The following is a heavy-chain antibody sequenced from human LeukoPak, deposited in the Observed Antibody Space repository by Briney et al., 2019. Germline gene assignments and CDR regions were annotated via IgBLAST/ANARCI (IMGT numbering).Heavy chain of an antibody. CDR2: IYTSGST. D-gene: IGHD1-26*01. CDR3: ARENSGSYREFDY. V-gene: IGHV4-4*07. Sequence: PSETLSLTCTVSGGSISSYYWSWIRQPAGKGLEWIGRIYTSGSTNYNASLKSRVSMSVDTSKNQFSLKLSSVTAADTAAFYCARENSGSYREFDYWGQGTLATVSS. J-gene: IGHJ4*02. CDR1: GGSISSYY.